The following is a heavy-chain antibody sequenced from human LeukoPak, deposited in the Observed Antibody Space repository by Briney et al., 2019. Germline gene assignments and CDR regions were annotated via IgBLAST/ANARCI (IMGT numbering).Heavy chain of an antibody. CDR1: GGSFSGYY. CDR2: ISGSGGST. J-gene: IGHJ4*02. CDR3: AKDMGYSYGFYYFDY. V-gene: IGHV3-23*01. Sequence: PSETLSLTCAVYGGSFSGYYWSWIRQPPGKGLEWVSAISGSGGSTYYADSVKGRFTISRDNSKNTLYLQMNSLRAEDTAVYYCAKDMGYSYGFYYFDYWGQGTLVTVSS. D-gene: IGHD5-18*01.